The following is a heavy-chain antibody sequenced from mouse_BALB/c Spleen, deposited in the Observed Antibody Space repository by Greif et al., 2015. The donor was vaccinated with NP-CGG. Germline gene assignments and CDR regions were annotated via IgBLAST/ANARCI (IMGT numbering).Heavy chain of an antibody. Sequence: QVQLQQSGAELVRPGTSVKVSCKASGYAFTNYLIEWVKQRPGQGLEWIGVINPGSGGTNYNEKFKGKATLTADKSSSTAYMQLSSLTSDDSAVYFCARAGNYVPYYFDYWGQGTTLTVSS. CDR3: ARAGNYVPYYFDY. CDR2: INPGSGGT. V-gene: IGHV1-54*03. CDR1: GYAFTNYL. D-gene: IGHD2-1*01. J-gene: IGHJ2*01.